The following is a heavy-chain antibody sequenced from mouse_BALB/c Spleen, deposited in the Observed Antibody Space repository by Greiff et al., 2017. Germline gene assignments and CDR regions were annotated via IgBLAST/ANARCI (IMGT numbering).Heavy chain of an antibody. J-gene: IGHJ4*01. Sequence: EVKLMESGPGLVKPSQSLSLTCSVTGYSITSGYYWNWIRQFPGNKLEWMGYISYDGSNNYNPSLKNRISITRDTSKNQFFLKLNSVTTEDTATYYCARDKWLTGTTMDYWGQGTSVTVSS. CDR1: GYSITSGYY. CDR2: ISYDGSN. D-gene: IGHD4-1*01. CDR3: ARDKWLTGTTMDY. V-gene: IGHV3-6*02.